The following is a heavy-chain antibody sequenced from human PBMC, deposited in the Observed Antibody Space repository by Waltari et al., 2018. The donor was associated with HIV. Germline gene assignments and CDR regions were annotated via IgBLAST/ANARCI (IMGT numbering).Heavy chain of an antibody. CDR1: GYSFTGYD. D-gene: IGHD2-15*01. J-gene: IGHJ4*02. CDR3: VGRQGGASW. CDR2: MSPHSGNT. Sequence: QVQLEQSGAEVKRPGASVKVSCKTSGYSFTGYDVHWVRQATGQGLEWMGWMSPHSGNTGYAQRLQGRVTMTRSTSISTAYMELNNLTLDDTAVYFCVGRQGGASWWGQGTLVTVSS. V-gene: IGHV1-8*01.